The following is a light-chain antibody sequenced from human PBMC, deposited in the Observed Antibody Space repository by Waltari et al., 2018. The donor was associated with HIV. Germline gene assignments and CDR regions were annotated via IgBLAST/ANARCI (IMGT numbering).Light chain of an antibody. J-gene: IGKJ1*01. CDR3: QHYNTSSPWT. CDR2: KAS. V-gene: IGKV1-5*03. Sequence: DIQMTQSPSTLSTSVGDRLTITCRASQSIDTWLAWYQHKSGKDPKLLVYKASRLESGVPARFSSSGSGTEFTLTISSLQPDDIATYYCQHYNTSSPWTFGRGTRVDI. CDR1: QSIDTW.